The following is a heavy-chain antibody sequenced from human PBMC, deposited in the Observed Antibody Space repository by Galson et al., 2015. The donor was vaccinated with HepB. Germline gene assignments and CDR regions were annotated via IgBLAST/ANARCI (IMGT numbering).Heavy chain of an antibody. Sequence: SVKVSCKASGGTFSSYAISWVRQAPGQGLEWMGGIIPIFGTANYAQKFQGRVTITADESTSTAYMELSSLRSEDTAVYYCARLPTSSEPPYYYYYMDVWGKGTTVTVSS. CDR1: GGTFSSYA. CDR2: IIPIFGTA. V-gene: IGHV1-69*13. CDR3: ARLPTSSEPPYYYYYMDV. J-gene: IGHJ6*03. D-gene: IGHD1-14*01.